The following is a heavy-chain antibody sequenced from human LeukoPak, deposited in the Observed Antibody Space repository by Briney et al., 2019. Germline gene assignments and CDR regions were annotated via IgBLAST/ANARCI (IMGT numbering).Heavy chain of an antibody. CDR2: IWYDGSNK. V-gene: IGHV3-33*01. Sequence: PGGSLRLSCAASGFTFSSYGMHWVRQAPGKGLEGVAVIWYDGSNKCYADSVKGRFTISRDNSKNTLYLQMNSLRAEDTAVYYCAGSLGVAGTIDYWGQGTLVTVSS. CDR3: AGSLGVAGTIDY. CDR1: GFTFSSYG. D-gene: IGHD6-19*01. J-gene: IGHJ4*02.